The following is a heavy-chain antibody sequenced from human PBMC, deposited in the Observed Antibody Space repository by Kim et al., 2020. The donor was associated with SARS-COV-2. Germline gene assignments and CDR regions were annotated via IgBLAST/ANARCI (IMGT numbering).Heavy chain of an antibody. CDR2: T. V-gene: IGHV3-74*01. J-gene: IGHJ4*02. CDR3: ARGYTAMDH. D-gene: IGHD5-18*01. Sequence: TNYADFVKGRYTISRDNAKNTLYLQMNGLTVEDTAVYYCARGYTAMDHWGQETLVTVSS.